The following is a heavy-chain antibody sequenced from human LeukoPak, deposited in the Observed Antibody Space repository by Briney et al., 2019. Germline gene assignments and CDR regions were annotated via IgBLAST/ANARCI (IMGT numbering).Heavy chain of an antibody. J-gene: IGHJ4*02. CDR2: INHSGST. V-gene: IGHV4-34*01. CDR1: GGSFSGYY. D-gene: IGHD2-15*01. CDR3: ARGVGYCSGGSCYSYFDY. Sequence: PSETLSLTCAVYGGSFSGYYWSWIRQPPGKGLEWIGEINHSGSTNYNPSLKSRVTISVDTSKNQFSLKLSSVTAADTAVYYCARGVGYCSGGSCYSYFDYWGQGTLVTVSS.